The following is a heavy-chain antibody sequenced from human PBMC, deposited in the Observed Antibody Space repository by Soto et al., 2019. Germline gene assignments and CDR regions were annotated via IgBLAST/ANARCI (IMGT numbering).Heavy chain of an antibody. J-gene: IGHJ4*02. CDR1: GGSISSTSYY. Sequence: QLQLQESGPGLVKPSETLSLACTVSGGSISSTSYYWGWVRQPPGKGLEWIGAIYTSGSTYYNPSLKSRITFSVDTAKNQFSLKLSSVAATDTAVYYCARHVHGYCSSPSCHTDYWGPGTLVTVSS. D-gene: IGHD2-2*02. V-gene: IGHV4-39*01. CDR3: ARHVHGYCSSPSCHTDY. CDR2: IYTSGST.